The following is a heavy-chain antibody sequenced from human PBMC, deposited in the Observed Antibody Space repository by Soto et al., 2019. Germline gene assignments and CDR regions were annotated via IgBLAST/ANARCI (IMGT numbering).Heavy chain of an antibody. J-gene: IGHJ4*02. CDR1: GGSISSYY. CDR2: IYYTGST. CDR3: ARHSGGYNGFGFSY. Sequence: QVQLQESGPGLVKPSETLSLTCTVSGGSISSYYWSWIRQPPGKGLEWIGYIYYTGSTNYNPSLKSRVTISVDTSKNQCSLSLTSVTAADTAVYYCARHSGGYNGFGFSYWGQGALVTVSS. D-gene: IGHD5-12*01. V-gene: IGHV4-59*08.